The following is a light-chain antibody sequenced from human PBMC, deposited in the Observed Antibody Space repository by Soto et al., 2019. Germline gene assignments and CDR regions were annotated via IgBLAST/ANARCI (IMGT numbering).Light chain of an antibody. CDR1: QGISND. CDR2: AAS. V-gene: IGKV1-27*01. J-gene: IGKJ1*01. CDR3: QEYNDARWT. Sequence: DIQMTQSPSSLSESVGDRVNITCRASQGISNDLARYQQKPRKVPKLLIYAASTLQSGVPSRFSGSGSGTDFALTISRLQPEDVATYYCQEYNDARWTLGTGTNVEIK.